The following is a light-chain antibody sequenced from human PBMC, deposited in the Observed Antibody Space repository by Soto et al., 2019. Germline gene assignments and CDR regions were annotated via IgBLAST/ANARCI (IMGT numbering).Light chain of an antibody. CDR2: GAS. CDR3: LQHYTSPRT. J-gene: IGKJ2*01. V-gene: IGKV1-17*01. Sequence: DIQMTQSPTSLYASVGDRVTITCRASQGIRNDLAWYQQKAGKAPKRLIYGASNLQSGVPSRFSGRGSGTEFTLTISSLQPEDFATYYCLQHYTSPRTFGQGTTLEI. CDR1: QGIRND.